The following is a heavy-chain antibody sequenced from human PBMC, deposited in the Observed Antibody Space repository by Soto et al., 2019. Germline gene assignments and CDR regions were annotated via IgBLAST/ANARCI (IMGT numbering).Heavy chain of an antibody. J-gene: IGHJ4*02. CDR1: GDSVSSNSAA. CDR3: ARLRVAQQLVCYLDC. V-gene: IGHV6-1*01. D-gene: IGHD6-6*01. Sequence: SPTLSLTCAISGDSVSSNSAAWNWIRQSPSRGLEWLGRTYYRSKWYNDYAVSVKSRITINPDTSKNQLSLQLNSVTPEDTAVYSCARLRVAQQLVCYLDCFGQGNLVTASS. CDR2: TYYRSKWYN.